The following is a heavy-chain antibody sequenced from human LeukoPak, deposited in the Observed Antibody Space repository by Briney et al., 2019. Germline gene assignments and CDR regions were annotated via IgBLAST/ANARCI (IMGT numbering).Heavy chain of an antibody. V-gene: IGHV3-21*01. J-gene: IGHJ4*02. Sequence: KAGGSLRLSCAASEFTFNHYCMNWVRQAPGKGLEWVSSIFSNSPYIYYADSVKGRFTISRDNAKSSLYLQMNSLRAEDTAVYYCARATDPNWGLGGYFDFWGQGARVTVSS. D-gene: IGHD7-27*01. CDR1: EFTFNHYC. CDR3: ARATDPNWGLGGYFDF. CDR2: IFSNSPYI.